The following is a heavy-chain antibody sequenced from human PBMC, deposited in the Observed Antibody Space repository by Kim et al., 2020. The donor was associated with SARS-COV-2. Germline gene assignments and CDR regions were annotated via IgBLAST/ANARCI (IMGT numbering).Heavy chain of an antibody. CDR3: TREGFGGIAFDI. CDR2: ISTGSTTI. V-gene: IGHV3-48*02. CDR1: GFTFSNYV. Sequence: GGSLRLSCTGSGFTFSNYVMQWVRQAPGKGLEWVSYISTGSTTIYYAASVKGRFTVSRDDAKQSLYLQMNSLTEEDTAVYFCTREGFGGIAFDIWGQGT. D-gene: IGHD3-10*01. J-gene: IGHJ3*02.